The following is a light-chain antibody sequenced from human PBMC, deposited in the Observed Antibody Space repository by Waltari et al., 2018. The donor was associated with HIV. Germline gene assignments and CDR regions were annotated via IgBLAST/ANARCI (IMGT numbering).Light chain of an antibody. CDR3: QKYNTAPLT. J-gene: IGKJ4*01. Sequence: DIQMTQSPSSLSASVRDRVTITCRASQAIKNYLAWYQQKPGKVPKLLIYAESTLQSVVPSRVSGNASGTDFTRTISSLQPEDVATYYCQKYNTAPLTFGGGTKVEIK. CDR1: QAIKNY. CDR2: AES. V-gene: IGKV1-27*01.